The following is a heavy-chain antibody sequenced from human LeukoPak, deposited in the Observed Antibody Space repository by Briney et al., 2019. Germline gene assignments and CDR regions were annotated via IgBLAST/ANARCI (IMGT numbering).Heavy chain of an antibody. D-gene: IGHD2-21*01. CDR1: GFTFSSYA. Sequence: GGSLRLSCAASGFTFSSYAMSWVRQAPGKGLEWVSAISGSGGSTYYADSVRGRFTISRDNAKNSLYLRMNSLRAEDTAVYYCVRDNPRCCGVIPANIDDYWGQGTLVTVSS. J-gene: IGHJ4*02. V-gene: IGHV3-23*01. CDR3: VRDNPRCCGVIPANIDDY. CDR2: ISGSGGST.